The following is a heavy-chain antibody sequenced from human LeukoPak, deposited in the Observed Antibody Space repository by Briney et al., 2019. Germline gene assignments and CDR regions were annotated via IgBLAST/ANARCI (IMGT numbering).Heavy chain of an antibody. CDR2: ISSSGSPI. J-gene: IGHJ6*04. V-gene: IGHV3-48*03. D-gene: IGHD3-10*02. CDR1: GFTFSSYE. Sequence: GGALRLSCAASGFTFSSYEMKWGRQAPGEGVGGVSYISSSGSPIYYADSVKGRFTISRDNAKNSLYLQMNSLRAEDTAVYYCAELGITMIGGVWGKGTTVTISS. CDR3: AELGITMIGGV.